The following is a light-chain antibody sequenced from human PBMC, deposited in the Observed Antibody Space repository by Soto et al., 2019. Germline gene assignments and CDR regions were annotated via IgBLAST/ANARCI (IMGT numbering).Light chain of an antibody. V-gene: IGKV1-6*01. CDR2: AVS. J-gene: IGKJ1*01. CDR3: LQDYNFPRT. Sequence: AIQMTQSPSSLSASVGDRVTITCRASQGIRNDLGWYQQKPGKAPKLLIYAVSVLQSGVPSRFSGSGSGTDFTLTINGLQPEDFASYYCLQDYNFPRTFGQGTKVEIK. CDR1: QGIRND.